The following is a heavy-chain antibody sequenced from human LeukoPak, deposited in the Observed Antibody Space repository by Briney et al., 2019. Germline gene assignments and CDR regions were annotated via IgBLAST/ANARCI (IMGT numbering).Heavy chain of an antibody. Sequence: GASVKVSCKASGGTFSSYAISWVRQAPGQGLEWMGRIIPILGIANYAQKFQGRVTITADKSTSTAYMGLSSLRSEDTAVYYCARDPTPQRWLQSTFDYWGQGTLVTVSS. D-gene: IGHD5-24*01. CDR1: GGTFSSYA. CDR2: IIPILGIA. J-gene: IGHJ4*02. CDR3: ARDPTPQRWLQSTFDY. V-gene: IGHV1-69*04.